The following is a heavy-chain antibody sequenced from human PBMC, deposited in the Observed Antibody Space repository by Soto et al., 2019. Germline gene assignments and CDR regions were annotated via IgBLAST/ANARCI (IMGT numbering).Heavy chain of an antibody. Sequence: QVQLQESGPGLVKPSQTLSLTCTVTGGSMTSGDQYWTWIRHRPGEGREWFGYINHRGSLYYNPSLQSRVSMSVDTSKNQFSLNLGSVTAADTAVYYCGRALPQRQGRNMDVWGQGTTVTVSS. CDR1: GGSMTSGDQY. CDR2: INHRGSL. CDR3: GRALPQRQGRNMDV. D-gene: IGHD1-1*01. V-gene: IGHV4-31*03. J-gene: IGHJ6*02.